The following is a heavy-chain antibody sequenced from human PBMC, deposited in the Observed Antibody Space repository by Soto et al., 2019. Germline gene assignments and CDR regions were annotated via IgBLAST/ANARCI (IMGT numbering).Heavy chain of an antibody. J-gene: IGHJ4*02. CDR3: ALRSMAVVPEY. Sequence: QVQLQESGPGLVKPSETLSLTCAVSGYSISSYYCMWIRQPPGKGLESIGYLYYGRSANYNPSLKSLVTLSVDTSTNQCSLTLSSMTAADTAVYYCALRSMAVVPEYWGQGTLVTVSS. CDR2: LYYGRSA. V-gene: IGHV4-59*01. CDR1: GYSISSYY. D-gene: IGHD3-22*01.